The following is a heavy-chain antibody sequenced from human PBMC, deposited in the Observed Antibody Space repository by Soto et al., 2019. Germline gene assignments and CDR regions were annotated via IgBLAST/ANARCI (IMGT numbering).Heavy chain of an antibody. CDR3: ARALAAADSL. D-gene: IGHD6-13*01. CDR2: INQDGSKK. J-gene: IGHJ4*02. V-gene: IGHV3-7*01. Sequence: EVQLVESGGGLVQPGGSLRLSCADSGFTFTNHWMHWVRQAPGKGLEWVANINQDGSKKYYVDSVKGRFTISRDNAKSSLYLEMNRLRAEDTAVSYCARALAAADSLWGQGTLVTVSS. CDR1: GFTFTNHW.